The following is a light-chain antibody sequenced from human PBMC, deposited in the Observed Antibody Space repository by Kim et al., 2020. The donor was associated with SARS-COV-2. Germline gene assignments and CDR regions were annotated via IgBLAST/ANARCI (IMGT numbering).Light chain of an antibody. CDR1: QSVDTS. J-gene: IGKJ5*01. V-gene: IGKV3D-15*01. CDR2: GAS. Sequence: EIVMTQSPATLSVSPGERVSLSCRASQSVDTSLAWYQQKPGQSPRLLILGASTRATGILARFSGSGSGTEFTLTISSLQSEDFAVYYCQQYKSWPTFGQGTRLEIK. CDR3: QQYKSWPT.